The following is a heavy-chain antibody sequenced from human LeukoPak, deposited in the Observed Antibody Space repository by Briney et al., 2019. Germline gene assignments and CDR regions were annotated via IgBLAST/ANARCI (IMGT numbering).Heavy chain of an antibody. Sequence: GGSLRLPCAASGFTFSTYAMIWVRQAPGKGLEWVSTITSDGRRYYADSVKGRFTISRDNSKNTLYLQMNSLRAEDTAVYYCAKDFTRGVLVQWGQGTLVTVSS. CDR3: AKDFTRGVLVQ. J-gene: IGHJ4*02. V-gene: IGHV3-23*01. CDR1: GFTFSTYA. CDR2: ITSDGRR. D-gene: IGHD3-10*01.